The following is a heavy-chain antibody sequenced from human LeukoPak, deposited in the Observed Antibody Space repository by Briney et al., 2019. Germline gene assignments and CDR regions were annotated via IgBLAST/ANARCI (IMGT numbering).Heavy chain of an antibody. CDR2: IYHSGST. CDR3: ARGIAAAGIFDY. CDR1: GGSISSGGYS. Sequence: PSETLSLTCAAPGGSISSGGYSWRWIRQPPGKGLERIGYIYHSGSTYYNPSLKSRVTISVDRSKNQFSLKLSSVTAADTAVYYCARGIAAAGIFDYWGQGTLVTVSS. V-gene: IGHV4-30-2*01. J-gene: IGHJ4*02. D-gene: IGHD6-13*01.